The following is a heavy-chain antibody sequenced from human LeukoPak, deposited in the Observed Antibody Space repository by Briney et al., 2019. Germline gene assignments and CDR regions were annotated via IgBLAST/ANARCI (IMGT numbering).Heavy chain of an antibody. D-gene: IGHD3-22*01. CDR1: GCTFTSYG. CDR3: ARDRSPFYDSSGYYWSHY. V-gene: IGHV1-18*01. Sequence: ASVKVSCKASGCTFTSYGISWVRQAPGQGLEWMGWISAYNGNTNYAQKLQGRVTMTTDTSTSTAYMELRSLRSDDTAVYYCARDRSPFYDSSGYYWSHYWGQGTLVTVSS. J-gene: IGHJ4*02. CDR2: ISAYNGNT.